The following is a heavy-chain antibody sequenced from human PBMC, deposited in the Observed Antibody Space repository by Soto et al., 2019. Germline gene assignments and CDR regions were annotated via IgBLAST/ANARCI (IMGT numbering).Heavy chain of an antibody. CDR3: ARPAESTVTTLSGPFDY. CDR2: IDPSDSYT. D-gene: IGHD4-4*01. J-gene: IGHJ4*02. Sequence: PGESLKISCNGSGYSFTSYWISWVRQMPGKGLEWMGRIDPSDSYTNYSPSFQGHVTISADKSISTAYLQWSSLKASDTAMYYCARPAESTVTTLSGPFDYWGQGTLVTVSS. CDR1: GYSFTSYW. V-gene: IGHV5-10-1*01.